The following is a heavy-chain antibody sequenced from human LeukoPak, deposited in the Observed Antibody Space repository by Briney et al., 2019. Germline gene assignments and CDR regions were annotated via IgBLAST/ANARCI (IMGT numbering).Heavy chain of an antibody. J-gene: IGHJ4*02. CDR3: ARVTGYMVEDYFDY. D-gene: IGHD6-13*01. CDR1: GGSISSYY. V-gene: IGHV4-59*01. CDR2: IYYSGSA. Sequence: SETLSLTCTVSGGSISSYYWSWIRQPPGKGLEWIGYIYYSGSANYHPSLKSRVTISVDTSKNRFSLRLSSVTATDTAVYYCARVTGYMVEDYFDYWGQGTLVTVSS.